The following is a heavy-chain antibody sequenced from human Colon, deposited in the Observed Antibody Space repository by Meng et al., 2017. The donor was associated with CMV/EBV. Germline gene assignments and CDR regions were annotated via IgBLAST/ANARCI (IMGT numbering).Heavy chain of an antibody. Sequence: GDKVMRYDIHGVRQPPGQGLEWMGWMSPKNGNTGYAQKFQGRVTMTRNTSISTAYMELSSLRSEDTAVYYCARANWNDGIIENWLDPWGQGTLVTVSS. CDR2: MSPKNGNT. CDR3: ARANWNDGIIENWLDP. J-gene: IGHJ5*02. D-gene: IGHD1-1*01. V-gene: IGHV1-8*01. CDR1: GDKVMRYD.